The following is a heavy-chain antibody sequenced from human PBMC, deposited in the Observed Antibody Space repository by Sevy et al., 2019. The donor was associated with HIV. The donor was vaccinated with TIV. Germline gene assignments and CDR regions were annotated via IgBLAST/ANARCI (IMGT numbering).Heavy chain of an antibody. CDR3: VISSGWYRGAFDI. D-gene: IGHD6-19*01. CDR1: GGTFSSYA. V-gene: IGHV1-69*13. J-gene: IGHJ3*02. Sequence: AAVKVSCKASGGTFSSYAISWVRQAPRQGLERMGGIIPIFRTANYSQQFQGRVTITADESTSTAYMELSSLRSEDTAVYYCVISSGWYRGAFDIWGQGTMVSVSS. CDR2: IIPIFRTA.